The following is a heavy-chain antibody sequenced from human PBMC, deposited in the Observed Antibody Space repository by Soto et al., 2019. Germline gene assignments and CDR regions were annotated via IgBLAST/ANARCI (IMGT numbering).Heavy chain of an antibody. CDR2: IYYSGST. CDR1: GGSISSGGYY. Sequence: SETLSLTCAVSGGSISSGGYYWSWIRQHPGKGLEWIGYIYYSGSTYYNPSLKSRVTISVDTSKNQFSLKLSSVTAADTAVYYCARAPQYSSLKDYFDYWGQGTLVTVSS. D-gene: IGHD6-6*01. V-gene: IGHV4-31*11. J-gene: IGHJ4*02. CDR3: ARAPQYSSLKDYFDY.